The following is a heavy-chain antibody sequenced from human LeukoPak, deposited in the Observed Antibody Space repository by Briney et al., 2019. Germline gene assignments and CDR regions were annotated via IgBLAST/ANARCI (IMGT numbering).Heavy chain of an antibody. CDR2: ISWNSGSI. D-gene: IGHD2-15*01. J-gene: IGHJ4*02. CDR1: GFTFDDYA. Sequence: GGSLRLSCAASGFTFDDYAMPWVRQAPGKGLEWVSGISWNSGSIGYADSVKGRFTISRDNAKNSLYLQMNSLRAEDTALYYCAKDTSPYCSGGSCPDYWGQGTLVTVSS. V-gene: IGHV3-9*01. CDR3: AKDTSPYCSGGSCPDY.